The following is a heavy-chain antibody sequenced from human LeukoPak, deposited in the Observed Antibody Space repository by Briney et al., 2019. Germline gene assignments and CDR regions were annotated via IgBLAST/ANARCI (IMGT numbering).Heavy chain of an antibody. CDR3: ASEDGHNPNLGFDY. CDR2: ISYDGRNK. CDR1: GFSFSSYG. V-gene: IGHV3-30*03. Sequence: GGSLRLSCAASGFSFSSYGMHWVRQAPGKGLEWVAVISYDGRNKYYADSVKGRFTISGDTSKNTLYLQMNSLRAENTAVYYCASEDGHNPNLGFDYWGQGTLVTVSS. D-gene: IGHD5-24*01. J-gene: IGHJ4*02.